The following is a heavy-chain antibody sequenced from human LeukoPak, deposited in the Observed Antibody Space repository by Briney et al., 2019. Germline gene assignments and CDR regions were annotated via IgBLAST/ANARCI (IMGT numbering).Heavy chain of an antibody. CDR3: ARGSNVQQRLDSFDF. D-gene: IGHD6-25*01. V-gene: IGHV3-21*01. Sequence: PGGSLRLSCAASGFTFNAYNMNWSRQAPGKGLEWVSSTSSGSTYIYYAVSVKGRFTISRDNAKNSLYLQMNSLRAEDTAVYYCARGSNVQQRLDSFDFWGQGTLVTVSS. CDR2: TSSGSTYI. CDR1: GFTFNAYN. J-gene: IGHJ4*02.